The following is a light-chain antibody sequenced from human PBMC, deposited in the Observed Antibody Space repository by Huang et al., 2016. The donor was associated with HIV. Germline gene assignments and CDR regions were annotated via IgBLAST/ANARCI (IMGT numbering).Light chain of an antibody. Sequence: EIVLTQSPATLSLSPGERATLSCRASQRITSDLAWYQQKPGQPPRLLIYDASDRATRNPARFSGSGSGTDITLTISRLEPDVFAVYYCQRLFNSFTFGRGTRLEIK. J-gene: IGKJ5*01. V-gene: IGKV3-11*01. CDR1: QRITSD. CDR3: QRLFNSFT. CDR2: DAS.